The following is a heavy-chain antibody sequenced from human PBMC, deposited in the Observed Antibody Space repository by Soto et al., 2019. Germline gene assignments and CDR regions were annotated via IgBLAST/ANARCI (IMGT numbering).Heavy chain of an antibody. V-gene: IGHV4-34*01. Sequence: PSETLSLTCAVYGGSFSGYYWSWIRQPPGKGLEWIGSIYYRGNTYYNPSLQTRVTISLDKSKSQFSLRLNSVTAADSAVYFCARLEGLATISYYFDFWGQGAQVTVSS. D-gene: IGHD3-9*01. J-gene: IGHJ4*02. CDR2: IYYRGNT. CDR1: GGSFSGYY. CDR3: ARLEGLATISYYFDF.